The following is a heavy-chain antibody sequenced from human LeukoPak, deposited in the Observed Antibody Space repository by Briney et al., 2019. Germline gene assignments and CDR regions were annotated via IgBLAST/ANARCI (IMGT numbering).Heavy chain of an antibody. V-gene: IGHV4-39*02. J-gene: IGHJ6*03. CDR1: GGSISSSGYY. D-gene: IGHD1-1*01. CDR3: ARPGHSYYYMDV. Sequence: PSETLSLTCTVSGGSISSSGYYWGWIRQPPGKGREWIGTIYYSGTTYYNPSLKSRVTISADTSKNHFSLKLSSVTAADTAVYYCARPGHSYYYMDVWGKGTTVTVSS. CDR2: IYYSGTT.